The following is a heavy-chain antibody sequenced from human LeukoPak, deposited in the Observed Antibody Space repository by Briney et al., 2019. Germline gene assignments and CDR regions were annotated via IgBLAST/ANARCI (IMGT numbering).Heavy chain of an antibody. CDR3: ASTTYYDLWSGYENN. CDR1: GYSISSGYY. CDR2: IYHSGST. Sequence: SETLSLTCAVSGYSISSGYYWGWIRQPPGKGLEWTGSIYHSGSTYYNPSLKSRVTISVDTSKNQFSLKLSSVTAADTAVYYCASTTYYDLWSGYENNWGQGTLVTVSS. D-gene: IGHD3-3*01. V-gene: IGHV4-38-2*01. J-gene: IGHJ4*02.